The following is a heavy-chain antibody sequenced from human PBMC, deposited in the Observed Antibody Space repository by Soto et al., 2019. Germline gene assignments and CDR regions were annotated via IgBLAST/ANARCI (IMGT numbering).Heavy chain of an antibody. V-gene: IGHV3-33*01. J-gene: IGHJ4*02. CDR2: IEYNEINQ. Sequence: VRLSCVASGFTFSNYGMDWVRQAPGKGLELVAGIEYNEINQYYIDPVKGRFTISRDQSKNTLYLQMNSLRAEDRAVYYCARDQLDSLKTRETRYFDYWGQGALVPVSS. CDR3: ARDQLDSLKTRETRYFDY. CDR1: GFTFSNYG. D-gene: IGHD3-3*01.